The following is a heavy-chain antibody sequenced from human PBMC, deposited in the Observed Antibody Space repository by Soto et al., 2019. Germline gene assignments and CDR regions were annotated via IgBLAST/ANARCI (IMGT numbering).Heavy chain of an antibody. CDR3: AHKGGRGAGMDV. D-gene: IGHD2-15*01. Sequence: QITLKESGPPLVKPTQTLTLTCTFSGFSVSSSEVGVGWIRQPAGKALEWLALMYWDGDKRYSPVLKGRLTITKDTTKSQVVLRMTNMDPVDTATYYCAHKGGRGAGMDVWGQGTTVTVSS. CDR1: GFSVSSSEVG. J-gene: IGHJ6*02. V-gene: IGHV2-5*02. CDR2: MYWDGDK.